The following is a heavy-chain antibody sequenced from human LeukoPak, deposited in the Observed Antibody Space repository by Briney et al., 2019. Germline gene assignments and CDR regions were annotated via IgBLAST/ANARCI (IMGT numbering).Heavy chain of an antibody. J-gene: IGHJ6*03. CDR3: VRDSPDGYAYGHYYYYMDV. V-gene: IGHV4-4*07. Sequence: SETLSLTCTVFGGSINRYYWTWIRQPAGKGLEWIGRIHSGGTTNYNPSLESRINLSVDTSQNQVSLRLGYVTVADTAVYFCVRDSPDGYAYGHYYYYMDVWGKGTTVTVSS. CDR2: IHSGGTT. D-gene: IGHD4-17*01. CDR1: GGSINRYY.